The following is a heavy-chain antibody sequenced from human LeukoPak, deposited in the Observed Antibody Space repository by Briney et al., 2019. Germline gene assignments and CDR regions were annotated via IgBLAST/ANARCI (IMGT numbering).Heavy chain of an antibody. CDR1: GGSISSSSYY. Sequence: PSETLSLTCTVSGGSISSSSYYWGWIRQPPGKGLEWIVSIYYSGSTYYNPSLKSRVTMSVDTSRNQFSLRLSAVTAADTAVYYCASSPLYDILTGDYRPAYYFDFWGQGTLVTVSS. J-gene: IGHJ4*02. V-gene: IGHV4-39*07. D-gene: IGHD3-9*01. CDR2: IYYSGST. CDR3: ASSPLYDILTGDYRPAYYFDF.